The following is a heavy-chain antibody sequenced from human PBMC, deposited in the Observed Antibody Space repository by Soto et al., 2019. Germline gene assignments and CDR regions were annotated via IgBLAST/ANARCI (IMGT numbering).Heavy chain of an antibody. J-gene: IGHJ6*02. CDR1: GFTSGSQA. CDR2: ISGIGGST. CDR3: AKVWEKTLTTRNYNYGMDD. D-gene: IGHD4-17*01. V-gene: IGHV3-23*01. Sequence: GSLTLACAAYGFTSGSQAMSCVRQVPGKGIEWVSSISGIGGSTYNADYVKDRLTNNTDNSKNTLNLQMNRLRSEKTAVYYCAKVWEKTLTTRNYNYGMDDWGQGTMVTVSS.